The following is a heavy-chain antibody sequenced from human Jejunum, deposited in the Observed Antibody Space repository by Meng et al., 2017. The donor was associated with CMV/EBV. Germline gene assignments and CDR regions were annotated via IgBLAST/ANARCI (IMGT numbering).Heavy chain of an antibody. CDR1: FTTRA. V-gene: IGHV3-30-3*01. CDR2: ISYDGSET. D-gene: IGHD5-24*01. J-gene: IGHJ6*02. CDR3: ARGADDHNNYYYGVDV. Sequence: FTTRAMHWIRQAPGKGLEWVSMISYDGSETFYADFVKGRFTISRDNFKSTVYLQMNSLRSEDTSMFYCARGADDHNNYYYGVDVWGPGITVTVSS.